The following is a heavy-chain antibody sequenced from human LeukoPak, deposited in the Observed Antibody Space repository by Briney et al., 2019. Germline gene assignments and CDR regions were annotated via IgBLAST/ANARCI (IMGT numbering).Heavy chain of an antibody. CDR1: GYTFTSYY. J-gene: IGHJ4*02. Sequence: ASVKVSCKASGYTFTSYYMHWVRQAPGQGPEWMGIINPRGGSTDYAQKFQDRVTMTSDTSTGTVYMELNSLRSEDTAVYFCARVGVTAATADYWGQGTLVTVSS. CDR2: INPRGGST. D-gene: IGHD6-25*01. CDR3: ARVGVTAATADY. V-gene: IGHV1-46*01.